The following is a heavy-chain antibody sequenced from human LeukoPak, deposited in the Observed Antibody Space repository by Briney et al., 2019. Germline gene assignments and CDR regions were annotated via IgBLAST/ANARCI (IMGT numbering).Heavy chain of an antibody. D-gene: IGHD1-1*01. CDR1: VYTFTVYY. CDR2: INPNSGGT. CDR3: AREADWNDAHY. J-gene: IGHJ4*02. Sequence: ASVTVSHKASVYTFTVYYMHWVQQAPGQGLEWLGWINPNSGGTNYAQKFQGRVTMTRDTSISTAYMELSRLRSDDTAVYYCAREADWNDAHYWGQGTLVTVSS. V-gene: IGHV1-2*02.